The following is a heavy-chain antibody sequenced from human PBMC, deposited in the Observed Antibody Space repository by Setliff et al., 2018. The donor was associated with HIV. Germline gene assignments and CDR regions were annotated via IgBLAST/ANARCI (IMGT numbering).Heavy chain of an antibody. CDR3: ARGEGSGWDKGEENYYNLDV. CDR1: GGTFSASG. Sequence: SVKVSCKASGGTFSASGFSWVRQAPGQGLEWMGGIIPVFGTADYAQKFQGRVTITADASTSTAYMELISLRSEDTDVYYCARGEGSGWDKGEENYYNLDVWGPGTTVTVSS. CDR2: IIPVFGTA. V-gene: IGHV1-69*13. J-gene: IGHJ6*02. D-gene: IGHD6-19*01.